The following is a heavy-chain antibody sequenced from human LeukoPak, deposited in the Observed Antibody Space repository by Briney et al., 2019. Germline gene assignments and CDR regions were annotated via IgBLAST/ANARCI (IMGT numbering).Heavy chain of an antibody. V-gene: IGHV3-23*01. D-gene: IGHD2-21*01. CDR1: GFILSSYA. CDR2: ISYSGNT. CDR3: AKAPVTTCRGAYCYPFDY. Sequence: PGGSLRLSCAASGFILSSYAMSWVRQAPGKGLEWVSAISYSGNTYHADSVKGRFTISRDSSKNTLFLQMNRLRPEDAAVYYCAKAPVTTCRGAYCYPFDYWGQGTLVTVSS. J-gene: IGHJ4*02.